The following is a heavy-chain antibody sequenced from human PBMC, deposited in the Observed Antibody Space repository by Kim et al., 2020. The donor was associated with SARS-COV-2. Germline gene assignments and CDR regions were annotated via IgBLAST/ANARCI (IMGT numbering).Heavy chain of an antibody. CDR1: GFTFSSYE. V-gene: IGHV3-48*03. D-gene: IGHD6-19*01. Sequence: GGSLRLSCAASGFTFSSYEMNWVRQAPGKGLEWVSYISSSGSTIYYADSVKGRFTISRDNAKNSLYLQMNSLRAEDTAVYYCARDSSGWYYYYYGMDVWGQGTTVTVSS. CDR3: ARDSSGWYYYYYGMDV. J-gene: IGHJ6*02. CDR2: ISSSGSTI.